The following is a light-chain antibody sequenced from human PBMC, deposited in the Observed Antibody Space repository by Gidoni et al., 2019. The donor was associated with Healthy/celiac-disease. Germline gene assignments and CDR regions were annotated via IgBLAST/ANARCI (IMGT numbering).Light chain of an antibody. J-gene: IGKJ2*01. V-gene: IGKV1-33*01. CDR1: QDISNY. CDR2: DAS. CDR3: QQYDNLPPYT. Sequence: DIQMTQSPSSLSASVGDRVTITCQASQDISNYLNWYQQKPGKAPKLLIYDASNLETGVPSRFSGSGSGTDFTFTISSLQPEDIATYYCQQYDNLPPYTFXHXTKLEIK.